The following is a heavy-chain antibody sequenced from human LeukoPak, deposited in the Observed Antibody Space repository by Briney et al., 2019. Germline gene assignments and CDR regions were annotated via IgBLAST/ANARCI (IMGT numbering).Heavy chain of an antibody. CDR1: GYSFSTYW. D-gene: IGHD6-13*01. CDR3: ARPPRSGSWRQFDY. V-gene: IGHV5-51*01. Sequence: GESLKISCKGSGYSFSTYWIGLVRQMPGKGLEWMGIIYPGDSDTRYSPSFQGQVTISADTSISTAYLQWSSLKASDTAMYYCARPPRSGSWRQFDYWGQGTLVTVSS. J-gene: IGHJ4*02. CDR2: IYPGDSDT.